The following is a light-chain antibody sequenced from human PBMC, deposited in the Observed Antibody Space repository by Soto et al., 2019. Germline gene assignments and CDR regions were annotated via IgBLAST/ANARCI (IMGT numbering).Light chain of an antibody. Sequence: DIQMTQAPSSLSASVGDRVTITCRASQSITNYLNWYQQKPGKAPNLLIYAASSLQSGVPSRFSGSGSGTAFTLIISSLQPEDFATYYCQQSDSTPYTFGLGTKLEIK. CDR1: QSITNY. V-gene: IGKV1-39*01. J-gene: IGKJ2*01. CDR3: QQSDSTPYT. CDR2: AAS.